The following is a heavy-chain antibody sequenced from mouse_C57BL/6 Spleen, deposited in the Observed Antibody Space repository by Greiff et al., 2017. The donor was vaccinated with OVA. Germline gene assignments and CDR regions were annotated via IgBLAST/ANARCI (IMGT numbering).Heavy chain of an antibody. V-gene: IGHV1-76*01. D-gene: IGHD2-2*01. J-gene: IGHJ4*01. CDR1: GYTFTDYY. CDR2: IYPGSGNT. Sequence: VQLKESGAELVRPGASVKLSCKASGYTFTDYYINWVKQRPGQGLEWIARIYPGSGNTYYNEKFKGKATLTAEKSSSTAYMQLSSLTSEDSAVYFCARETMVTTYAMDYWGQGTSVTVSS. CDR3: ARETMVTTYAMDY.